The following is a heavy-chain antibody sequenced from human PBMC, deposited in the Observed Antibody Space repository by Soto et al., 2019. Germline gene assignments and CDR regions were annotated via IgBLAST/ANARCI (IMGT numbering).Heavy chain of an antibody. Sequence: ASVEVCCKASGYIFTSYYVHWVRQVPGQGLEWMGWINPNTGGTNYAQRFEGRVTMTRDTSISTAYMEMSRLTSDDTAIYFCARVRNRRAFEPWGQGTLVTVSS. V-gene: IGHV1-2*02. CDR1: GYIFTSYY. CDR2: INPNTGGT. J-gene: IGHJ5*02. CDR3: ARVRNRRAFEP.